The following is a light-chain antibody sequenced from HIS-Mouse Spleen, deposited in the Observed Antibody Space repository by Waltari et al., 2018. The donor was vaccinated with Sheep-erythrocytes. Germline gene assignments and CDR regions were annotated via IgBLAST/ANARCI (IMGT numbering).Light chain of an antibody. V-gene: IGLV2-11*01. CDR2: DVS. J-gene: IGLJ1*01. Sequence: QSALTQPRSVSGSPGQSVTISCTGTRSDVGGYNYFSWYQQNPGKPPKLMIYDVSKWPSGVPDRFSGSKSGNTASLTISGLQAEDEADYYCCSYAGSYNHVFATGTKVTVL. CDR3: CSYAGSYNHV. CDR1: RSDVGGYNY.